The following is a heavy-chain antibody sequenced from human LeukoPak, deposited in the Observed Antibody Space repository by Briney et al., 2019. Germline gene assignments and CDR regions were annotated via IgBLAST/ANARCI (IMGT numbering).Heavy chain of an antibody. CDR2: IYSGGST. CDR3: ARDSGRSLSFDY. J-gene: IGHJ4*02. V-gene: IGHV3-66*01. D-gene: IGHD6-25*01. CDR1: GFNVSSYY. Sequence: PGGSLRLSCAASGFNVSSYYMTWVRQAPGKGLEWVSVIYSGGSTYYADSVKGRFTFSRDNSKNTLYLQMNSLRAEDTAVYYCARDSGRSLSFDYWGQGTLVTVSS.